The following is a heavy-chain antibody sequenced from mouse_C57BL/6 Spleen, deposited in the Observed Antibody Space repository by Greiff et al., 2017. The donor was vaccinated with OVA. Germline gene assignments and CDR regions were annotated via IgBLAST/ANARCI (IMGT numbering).Heavy chain of an antibody. J-gene: IGHJ4*01. CDR3: ARWDDYDDYAMDY. D-gene: IGHD2-4*01. V-gene: IGHV5-17*01. Sequence: EVMLVESGGGLVKPGGSLKLSCAASGFTFSDYGMHWVRQAPEKGLEWVAYISSGSSTIYYADTVKGRFTISRDNAKNTLFLQMTSLRSEDTAMYYCARWDDYDDYAMDYWGQGTSVTVSS. CDR2: ISSGSSTI. CDR1: GFTFSDYG.